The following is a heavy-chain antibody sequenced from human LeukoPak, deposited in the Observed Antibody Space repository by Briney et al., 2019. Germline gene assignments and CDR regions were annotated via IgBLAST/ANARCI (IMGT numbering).Heavy chain of an antibody. CDR3: ANPPDIVVVPAAISHYYYMDV. CDR2: ISSNGGST. V-gene: IGHV3-64*01. Sequence: GGSLRLSCAASGFTFSSYAMHWVRQAPGKGLEYVSAISSNGGSTYYANSVKGRFTISRDNSKNTLYLQMNSLRAEDTAVYYCANPPDIVVVPAAISHYYYMDVWGKGTTVTVSS. CDR1: GFTFSSYA. D-gene: IGHD2-2*02. J-gene: IGHJ6*03.